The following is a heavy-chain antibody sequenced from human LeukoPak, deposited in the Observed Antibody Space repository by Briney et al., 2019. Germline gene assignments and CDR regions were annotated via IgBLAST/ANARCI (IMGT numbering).Heavy chain of an antibody. CDR2: IIPIFGTA. D-gene: IGHD3-3*01. Sequence: SVKVSCKASGGTFSSYAISWVRQAPGQGLEWMGGIIPIFGTANYAQKFQGRVTITADESTSTAYMELSSLRSEDTAVYYCARVGYDFWSGYYNYYYYMDVWGKGTTVTVSS. CDR1: GGTFSSYA. J-gene: IGHJ6*03. CDR3: ARVGYDFWSGYYNYYYYMDV. V-gene: IGHV1-69*13.